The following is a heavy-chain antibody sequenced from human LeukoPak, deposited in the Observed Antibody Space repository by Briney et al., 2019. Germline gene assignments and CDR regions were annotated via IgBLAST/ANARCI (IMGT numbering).Heavy chain of an antibody. D-gene: IGHD3-22*01. CDR1: GFTFSSYW. CDR3: ARDPYESSWGLCYFDY. CDR2: IKQDRSDK. V-gene: IGHV3-7*04. J-gene: IGHJ4*02. Sequence: AGTLRLTCAASGFTFSSYWMSWVRQAPGKGLEWVANIKQDRSDKYYVDSVKGRFTISRDTAKTSLYLQMNSLRAEDTAVYYCARDPYESSWGLCYFDYWGQGNLVTVSS.